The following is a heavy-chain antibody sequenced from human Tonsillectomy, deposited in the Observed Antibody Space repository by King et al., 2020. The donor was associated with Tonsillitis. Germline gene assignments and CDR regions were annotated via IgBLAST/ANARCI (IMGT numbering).Heavy chain of an antibody. CDR2: INGYNGNT. J-gene: IGHJ4*02. CDR1: DYTFTNYG. Sequence: LQLVQSGPEVKKPGASVKVSCKASDYTFTNYGISWVRQAPGQGLEWMGWINGYNGNTNYAQKLQGRVTLTTDSSTSTAYMELRSLRSDDTAVYYCARSGSYSSTWNYLDYWGQGTLVTVSS. CDR3: ARSGSYSSTWNYLDY. V-gene: IGHV1-18*01. D-gene: IGHD6-13*01.